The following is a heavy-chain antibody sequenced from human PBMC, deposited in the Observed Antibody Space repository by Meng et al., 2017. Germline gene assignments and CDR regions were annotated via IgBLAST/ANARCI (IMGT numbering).Heavy chain of an antibody. CDR2: INPNSGGT. D-gene: IGHD6-13*01. CDR3: ARIAAAGTPAYYYYGMDV. Sequence: ASVKVSCKASGYTFTGYYMHWVRQAPGQGLEWMGRINPNSGGTNYAQKFQGRVTMTRDTSISTAYMELSRLRSDDTAVYYCARIAAAGTPAYYYYGMDVWGQGTTLTVSS. V-gene: IGHV1-2*06. CDR1: GYTFTGYY. J-gene: IGHJ6*02.